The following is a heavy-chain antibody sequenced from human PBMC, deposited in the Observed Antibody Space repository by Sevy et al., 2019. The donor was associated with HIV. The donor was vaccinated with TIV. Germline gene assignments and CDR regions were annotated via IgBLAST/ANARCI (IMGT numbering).Heavy chain of an antibody. J-gene: IGHJ4*02. CDR3: AGENAWGRGYS. CDR1: GGSITSLY. V-gene: IGHV4-59*08. CDR2: IYYNGNI. D-gene: IGHD1-26*01. Sequence: SETLSLTCTVSGGSITSLYWNWIRQPPGKGLEWIASIYYNGNINYNPSLKSRVTLSLDTSKNQFYLRLSSVTAADTAMYYCAGENAWGRGYSWGQGTLVTVSS.